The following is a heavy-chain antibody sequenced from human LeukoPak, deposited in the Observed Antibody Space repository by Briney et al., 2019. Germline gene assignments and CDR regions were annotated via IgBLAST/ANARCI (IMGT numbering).Heavy chain of an antibody. CDR2: ISWNSGSI. Sequence: GTSLRLSCAASGFSFDDYAMHWVRQAPGKGLEWVSGISWNSGSIGYADSVKGRFTTSRDNAKNSLYLQMNSLRAEDTAVYYCARDFSDSYMDVWGQGTTVTVSS. V-gene: IGHV3-9*01. CDR1: GFSFDDYA. J-gene: IGHJ6*02. CDR3: ARDFSDSYMDV. D-gene: IGHD2-21*02.